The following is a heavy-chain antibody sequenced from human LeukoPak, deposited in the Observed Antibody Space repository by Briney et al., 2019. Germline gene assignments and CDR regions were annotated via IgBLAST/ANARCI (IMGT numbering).Heavy chain of an antibody. D-gene: IGHD6-19*01. V-gene: IGHV3-53*01. CDR1: GFTVSSNY. Sequence: GGSLRLSCAASGFTVSSNYMSWVHQAPGKGLEWVSVIYSGGSTYYADSVKGRFTISRDNSKNTLYLQMNSLRAEDTAVYYCATRDQSRIAVAQIFDYWGQGTLVTVSS. CDR2: IYSGGST. J-gene: IGHJ4*02. CDR3: ATRDQSRIAVAQIFDY.